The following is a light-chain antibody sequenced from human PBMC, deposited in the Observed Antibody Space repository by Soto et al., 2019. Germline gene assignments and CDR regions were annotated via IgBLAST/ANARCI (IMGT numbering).Light chain of an antibody. V-gene: IGKV3-20*01. CDR1: QSVSSSY. CDR2: GAF. Sequence: IVLTQSPGTLSLSPGERATLSCRASQSVSSSYLAWYQQKPGQAPSLLIYGAFTRATGIPARFSGSGSGTDFTLSISSLEPEDFAVYYCQQYNNWPLTFGGGTKVDIK. CDR3: QQYNNWPLT. J-gene: IGKJ4*01.